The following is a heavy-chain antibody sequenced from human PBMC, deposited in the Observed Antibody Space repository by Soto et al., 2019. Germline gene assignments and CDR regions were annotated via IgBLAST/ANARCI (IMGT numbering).Heavy chain of an antibody. CDR1: RFNFSADW. Sequence: EMQLVQSGGGLVKPGGSLRLSCVASRFNFSADWLNWIRQSPGKGLEWVGRIKPKSEGETADYTAPVRGRFTISRDDSQNTLHLQMDSLKTEDTAVYYCATVPYGSGPTWGLGVLVTVSS. CDR2: IKPKSEGETA. J-gene: IGHJ4*02. D-gene: IGHD6-19*01. V-gene: IGHV3-15*07. CDR3: ATVPYGSGPT.